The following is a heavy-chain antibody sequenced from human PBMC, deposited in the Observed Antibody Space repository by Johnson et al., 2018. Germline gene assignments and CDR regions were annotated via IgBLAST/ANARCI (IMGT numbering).Heavy chain of an antibody. CDR1: GFTFSSYG. V-gene: IGHV3-30*18. Sequence: QLVQSGGGVVQPGRSLRLSCAASGFTFSSYGMHWVRQAPGTGLEWVAVISYDGSNKYYADSVKGRFTISRDNSKNTLYLQMNSLRAEDTAVYYCAKDRSNAPYYPFSYMDVWGKGTTVTVSS. CDR3: AKDRSNAPYYPFSYMDV. J-gene: IGHJ6*03. D-gene: IGHD1-26*01. CDR2: ISYDGSNK.